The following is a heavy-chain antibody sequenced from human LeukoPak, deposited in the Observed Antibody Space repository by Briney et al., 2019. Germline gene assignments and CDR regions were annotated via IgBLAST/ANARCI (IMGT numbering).Heavy chain of an antibody. J-gene: IGHJ6*03. Sequence: GASVKVSCKASGYTFTGYYMHWVRQAPGQGLEWMGWINPNSGGTNYAQKFQGRVTMTRDTSISTAYMELSSLRSDDTAVYYCAKDWRGYHYYMDVWAKGTTVTVSS. CDR1: GYTFTGYY. V-gene: IGHV1-2*02. CDR2: INPNSGGT. CDR3: AKDWRGYHYYMDV. D-gene: IGHD2-2*01.